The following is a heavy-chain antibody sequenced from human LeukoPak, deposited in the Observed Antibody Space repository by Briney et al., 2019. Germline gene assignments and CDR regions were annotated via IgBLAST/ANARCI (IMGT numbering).Heavy chain of an antibody. J-gene: IGHJ5*02. CDR2: IYSGGST. D-gene: IGHD3-16*02. CDR3: ARERGRLRLGDLSPYYNWIDP. Sequence: QSGGSLRLSCAASGFTFSSNYMSWVRQAPGKGLEWVSVIYSGGSTYYADSVKGRFTISRDNSKNTLFLQKNSMRAEDTAVYYSARERGRLRLGDLSPYYNWIDPWGQGTLVTVSA. CDR1: GFTFSSNY. V-gene: IGHV3-66*02.